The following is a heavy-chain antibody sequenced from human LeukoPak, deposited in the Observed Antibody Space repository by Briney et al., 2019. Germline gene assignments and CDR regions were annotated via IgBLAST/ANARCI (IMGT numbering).Heavy chain of an antibody. CDR3: AKHPESGNFDY. D-gene: IGHD1-14*01. J-gene: IGHJ4*02. CDR2: INTNGRTT. V-gene: IGHV3-23*05. Sequence: PGGSLRLSCAASGFTFSSYVMSWVRQAPGKGLEWVSIINTNGRTTYYADSAKGRFTISRDNSKNTLYLQMNSLRAEDTAVYYCAKHPESGNFDYWGRGTLVTVSS. CDR1: GFTFSSYV.